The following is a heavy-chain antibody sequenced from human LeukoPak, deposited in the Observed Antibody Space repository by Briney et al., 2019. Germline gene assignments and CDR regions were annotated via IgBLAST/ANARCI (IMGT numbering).Heavy chain of an antibody. J-gene: IGHJ2*01. CDR2: IYYSGST. CDR3: ARVLTIFGVVTSDFDL. D-gene: IGHD3-3*01. CDR1: GGSISTYY. Sequence: SETLSLTCTDSGGSISTYYWSWIRQHPGKGLEWIWYIYYSGSTNYNPSPKSRVTISVDTSKNQFSLKLRSVTSADTAVYYCARVLTIFGVVTSDFDLWGRGTLVTVSS. V-gene: IGHV4-59*01.